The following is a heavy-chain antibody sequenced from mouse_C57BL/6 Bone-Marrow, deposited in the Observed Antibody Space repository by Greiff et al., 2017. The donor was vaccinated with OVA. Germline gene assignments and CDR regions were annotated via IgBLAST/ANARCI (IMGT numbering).Heavy chain of an antibody. J-gene: IGHJ1*03. V-gene: IGHV1-81*01. CDR1: GYTFTSYG. D-gene: IGHD1-1*01. CDR2: IYPRSGNT. CDR3: ARETTVVANWYFDV. Sequence: QVQLQQSGAELARPGASVKLSCKASGYTFTSYGISWVKQRTGQGLEWIGEIYPRSGNTYYNEKFKGKATLTADKSSSTAYMELRSLTSEDSAVYFCARETTVVANWYFDVWGTGTTVTVSS.